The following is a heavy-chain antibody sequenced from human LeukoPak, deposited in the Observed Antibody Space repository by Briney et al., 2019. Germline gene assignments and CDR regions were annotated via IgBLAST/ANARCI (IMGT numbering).Heavy chain of an antibody. V-gene: IGHV4-31*03. CDR2: IYYSGST. CDR1: GVSISSGGYY. Sequence: SETLSLTCTVSGVSISSGGYYWSWIRQHPGKGLEWIGYIYYSGSTYYNPSLKSRVTISVDTSKNQFSLKLSSVTAADTAVYYCARSVPPYAYYYDSSGATDAFDIWGQGTMVTVSS. J-gene: IGHJ3*02. CDR3: ARSVPPYAYYYDSSGATDAFDI. D-gene: IGHD3-22*01.